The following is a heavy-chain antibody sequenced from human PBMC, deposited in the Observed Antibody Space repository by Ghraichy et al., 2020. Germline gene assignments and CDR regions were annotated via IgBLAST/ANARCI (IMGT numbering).Heavy chain of an antibody. CDR2: ISWDGGST. V-gene: IGHV3-43D*03. Sequence: GGSLRLSCAASGFTFDDYAMHWVRQAPGKGLEWVSLISWDGGSTYYADSVKGRFTISRDNSKNSLYLQMNSLRAEDTALYYCAKDIRGGYCSSTSCYWDANYYYYGMDVWGQGTTVTVSS. CDR1: GFTFDDYA. D-gene: IGHD2-2*01. J-gene: IGHJ6*02. CDR3: AKDIRGGYCSSTSCYWDANYYYYGMDV.